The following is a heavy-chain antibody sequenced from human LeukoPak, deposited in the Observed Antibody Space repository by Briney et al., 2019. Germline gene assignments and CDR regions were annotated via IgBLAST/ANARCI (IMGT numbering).Heavy chain of an antibody. V-gene: IGHV4-59*01. CDR3: ARGDSSSWITRGNWFDP. CDR1: GGSISSYY. J-gene: IGHJ5*02. Sequence: PSETLSLTCTVSGGSISSYYWSWIRQPPGKGLEWIGYIYYSGGTNYNPSLKSRVTISVDTSKNQFSLKLSSVTAADTAVYYCARGDSSSWITRGNWFDPWGQGTLVTVSS. CDR2: IYYSGGT. D-gene: IGHD6-6*01.